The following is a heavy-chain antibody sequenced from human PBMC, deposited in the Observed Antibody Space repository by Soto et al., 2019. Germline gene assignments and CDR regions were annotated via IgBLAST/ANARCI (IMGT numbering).Heavy chain of an antibody. Sequence: SETLSLTCTVSGGSISSSSYYWGWIRQPPGKGLEWIGSIYYSGSTYYNPSLKSRVTISVDTSNNQFSLKLSSVTAADTAVYYCARHRAYYYDSSGYPPDYWGQGTLVTSPQ. CDR3: ARHRAYYYDSSGYPPDY. V-gene: IGHV4-39*01. J-gene: IGHJ4*02. CDR2: IYYSGST. CDR1: GGSISSSSYY. D-gene: IGHD3-22*01.